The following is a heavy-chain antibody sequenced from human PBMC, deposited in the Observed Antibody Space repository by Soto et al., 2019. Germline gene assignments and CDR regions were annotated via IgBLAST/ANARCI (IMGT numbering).Heavy chain of an antibody. CDR1: GFAFSSFG. CDR2: ISYDGSNE. J-gene: IGHJ6*02. V-gene: IGHV3-30*18. CDR3: AKDSNFIYAMDV. D-gene: IGHD3-3*01. Sequence: LRLSCAASGFAFSSFGMHWVRQDPGKGLAWVATISYDGSNEYYADSVKGRFTISRDNSNKTLYLQMNRLRALDTAVYYCAKDSNFIYAMDVSGQGPTLTVS.